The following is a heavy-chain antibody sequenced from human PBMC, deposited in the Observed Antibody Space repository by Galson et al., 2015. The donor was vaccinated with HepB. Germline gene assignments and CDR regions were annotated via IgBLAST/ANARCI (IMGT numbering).Heavy chain of an antibody. CDR2: MNPNSGNT. CDR1: GYTFTGYE. J-gene: IGHJ5*02. Sequence: SVKVSCKASGYTFTGYEINWVRQATGQGLEWMGWMNPNSGNTEYAQKFQGRVAMTRNASISTAYMELSSLRSEDTAVYYCARSPSVTKYNWFDPWGQGTLVTVSS. D-gene: IGHD4-17*01. V-gene: IGHV1-8*01. CDR3: ARSPSVTKYNWFDP.